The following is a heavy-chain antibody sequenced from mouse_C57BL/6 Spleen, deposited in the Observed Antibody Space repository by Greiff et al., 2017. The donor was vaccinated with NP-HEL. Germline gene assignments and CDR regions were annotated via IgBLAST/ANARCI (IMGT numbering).Heavy chain of an antibody. Sequence: VQLQQPGAELVRPGSSVKLSCKASGYTFTSYWMHWVKQRPIQGLEWIGNIDPSDSETHYNQKFKDKATLTVDKSSSTAYMQLSSLTSEDSAVYYCARAYYSNYHYFDYWGQGTTLTVSS. CDR3: ARAYYSNYHYFDY. J-gene: IGHJ2*01. CDR1: GYTFTSYW. D-gene: IGHD2-5*01. CDR2: IDPSDSET. V-gene: IGHV1-52*01.